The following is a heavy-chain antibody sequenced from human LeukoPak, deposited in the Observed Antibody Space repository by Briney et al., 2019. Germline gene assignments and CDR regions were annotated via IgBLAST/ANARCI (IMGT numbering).Heavy chain of an antibody. CDR2: INPNSGGT. CDR3: ARPLLWWPQVGYFDY. Sequence: AASVKVSCKASGYTFTGYYMHWVRQAPGQGLEWMGWINPNSGGTNYAQKFQGRVTMARDTSISTAYMELSRLRSDDTAVYYCARPLLWWPQVGYFDYWGQGTLVTVSS. D-gene: IGHD4/OR15-4a*01. J-gene: IGHJ4*02. CDR1: GYTFTGYY. V-gene: IGHV1-2*02.